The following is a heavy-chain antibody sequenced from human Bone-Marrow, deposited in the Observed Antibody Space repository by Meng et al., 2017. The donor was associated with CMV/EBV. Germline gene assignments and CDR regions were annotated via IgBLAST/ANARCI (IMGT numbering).Heavy chain of an antibody. V-gene: IGHV5-51*01. D-gene: IGHD3-3*01. Sequence: GSLRLSCKGSGYSFTSYWIGWVRQMPGRGLEWMGIIHPYDSDSRYSPSFQGHVTFSVDRSINTAYLQWRSLQASDTAMYYCARGGTYDFWSTYFTFPFDYWGQGSLVTVSS. J-gene: IGHJ4*02. CDR1: GYSFTSYW. CDR3: ARGGTYDFWSTYFTFPFDY. CDR2: IHPYDSDS.